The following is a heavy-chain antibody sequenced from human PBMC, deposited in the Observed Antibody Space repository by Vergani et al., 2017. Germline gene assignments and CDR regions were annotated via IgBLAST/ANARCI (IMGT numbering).Heavy chain of an antibody. Sequence: EVQLVESGGGLVKPGGSLRLSCAASGFTFSNAWMSWVRQAPGKGLEWVGRIKSKTDGGTTDYAAPVKGRFTISRDDSKNTLYLQMNSLKTEDTAVYYCTTGITIVRGVAAGYYYGMDVWGQGTTVTVSS. J-gene: IGHJ6*02. CDR3: TTGITIVRGVAAGYYYGMDV. CDR1: GFTFSNAW. CDR2: IKSKTDGGTT. D-gene: IGHD3-10*01. V-gene: IGHV3-15*01.